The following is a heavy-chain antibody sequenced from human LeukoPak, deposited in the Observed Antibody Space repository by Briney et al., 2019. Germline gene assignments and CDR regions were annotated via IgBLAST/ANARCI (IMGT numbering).Heavy chain of an antibody. CDR2: ISYDGSNK. Sequence: GRSLRLSCAASGFTFSSYAMHWVRQAPGKGLGWVALISYDGSNKYYADSVKDRFTISRDNSKNTLYPQMNSLRAEDTAVYYCARDSYSSGWYGYFDYWGQGTLVTVSS. D-gene: IGHD6-19*01. CDR3: ARDSYSSGWYGYFDY. V-gene: IGHV3-30-3*01. CDR1: GFTFSSYA. J-gene: IGHJ4*02.